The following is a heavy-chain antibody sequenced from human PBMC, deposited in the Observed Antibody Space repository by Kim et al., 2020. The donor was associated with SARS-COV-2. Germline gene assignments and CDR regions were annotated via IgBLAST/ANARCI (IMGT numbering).Heavy chain of an antibody. Sequence: GGSLRLSCAASGFTVSSIHMSWVRQAPGKGLEWVSVIYSDTSTYYAASVKGRFTISRDNSKNTLYLQMNSLRVEDTAIYYCTRGGGGLVHQDYWGQGTLV. CDR3: TRGGGGLVHQDY. D-gene: IGHD3-9*01. V-gene: IGHV3-53*01. CDR1: GFTVSSIH. CDR2: IYSDTST. J-gene: IGHJ4*02.